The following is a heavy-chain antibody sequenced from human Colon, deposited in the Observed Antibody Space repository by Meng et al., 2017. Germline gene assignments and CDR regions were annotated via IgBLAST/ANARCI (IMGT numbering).Heavy chain of an antibody. CDR1: GFTFISYS. V-gene: IGHV3-7*01. CDR2: KKRDESEK. CDR3: ARDSQGPRT. J-gene: IGHJ5*02. Sequence: EEARVEAGEGVVQPGGSLNRSGAASGFTFISYSLTWARQAPGRGRELEANKKRDESEKNYVDSVKGRFTISRDNAKNSVYLQMDSLRVEDTAVYYCARDSQGPRTWGRGTLVTVSS.